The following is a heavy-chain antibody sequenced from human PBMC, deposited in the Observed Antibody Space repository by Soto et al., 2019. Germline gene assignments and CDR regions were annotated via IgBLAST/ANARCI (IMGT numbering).Heavy chain of an antibody. CDR2: IWYNGSNK. D-gene: IGHD6-13*01. CDR3: AGIAAAGNWFDP. CDR1: GLTFSSYG. J-gene: IGHJ5*02. Sequence: QVQLVESGGGVVQPGRSLRLSCAASGLTFSSYGMHWVRQAPGKGLEWVAVIWYNGSNKYYADSVKGRFTISRDNSKNTLYLQMNSLRAEDTAVYYCAGIAAAGNWFDPWGQGTLVTVSS. V-gene: IGHV3-33*01.